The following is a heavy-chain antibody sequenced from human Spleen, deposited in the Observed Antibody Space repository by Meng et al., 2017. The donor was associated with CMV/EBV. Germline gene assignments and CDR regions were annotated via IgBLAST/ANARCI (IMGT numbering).Heavy chain of an antibody. Sequence: TFTRFYMHWVQQAPGQGLEWMRGIIPIFGTANYAQHFQGRVTFTTDESMNTAFMELSSLRSEDTAVYYCARSRVPGYRSSFYYFDYWGQGTLVTVS. V-gene: IGHV1-69*05. J-gene: IGHJ4*02. CDR1: TFTRFY. D-gene: IGHD6-6*01. CDR3: ARSRVPGYRSSFYYFDY. CDR2: IIPIFGTA.